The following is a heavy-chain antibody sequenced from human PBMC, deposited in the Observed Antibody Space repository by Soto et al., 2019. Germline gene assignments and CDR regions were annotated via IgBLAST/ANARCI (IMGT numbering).Heavy chain of an antibody. Sequence: GASVKVSCKASGGTFSSYAFSWVRQAPGQGLEWMGGIIPIFGTANYAQKFQGRVTITADESTSTAYMELSSLRSEDTAVYYCARDNSDSSGYAAPTAYYYYGMDVWGQGTTVTVSS. CDR1: GGTFSSYA. J-gene: IGHJ6*02. V-gene: IGHV1-69*13. CDR2: IIPIFGTA. D-gene: IGHD3-22*01. CDR3: ARDNSDSSGYAAPTAYYYYGMDV.